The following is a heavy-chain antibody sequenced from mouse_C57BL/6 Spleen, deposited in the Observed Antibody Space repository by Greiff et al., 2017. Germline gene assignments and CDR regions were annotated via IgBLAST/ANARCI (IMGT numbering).Heavy chain of an antibody. D-gene: IGHD1-1*01. CDR2: IDPEDGDT. CDR1: GFNIKDYY. V-gene: IGHV14-1*01. CDR3: TYYGSSYDAMDY. Sequence: DVQLVESGAELVRPGASVKLSCTASGFNIKDYYMHWVKQRPEQGLEWIGRIDPEDGDTEYAPKFQGKATMTADTSSNTAYLQLSSLTSEDTAVYYCTYYGSSYDAMDYWGQGTSVTVSS. J-gene: IGHJ4*01.